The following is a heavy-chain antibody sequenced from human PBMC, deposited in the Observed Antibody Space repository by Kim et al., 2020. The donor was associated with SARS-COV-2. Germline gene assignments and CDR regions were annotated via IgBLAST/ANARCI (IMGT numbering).Heavy chain of an antibody. Sequence: SIGYADSVKGRLTISRDHAKNSLYLQMNSLRAEDTALYYCASTGTTAFDIWGQGTMVTVSS. CDR2: SI. D-gene: IGHD1-1*01. J-gene: IGHJ3*02. CDR3: ASTGTTAFDI. V-gene: IGHV3-9*01.